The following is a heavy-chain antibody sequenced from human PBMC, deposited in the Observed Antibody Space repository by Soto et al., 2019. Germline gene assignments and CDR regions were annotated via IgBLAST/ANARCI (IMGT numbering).Heavy chain of an antibody. Sequence: QDQLVQSGAEVKKPGASVTVSCKASGYSFTNYGITWVRQAPGQGLEWMGWISGFNGKTHYAEKPQGRVTMTTDASTSTADMKLRSLRSDDTAVYYCARDRGVAPPVAGNTHYYYYMDVWGKGTTVTVSS. CDR3: ARDRGVAPPVAGNTHYYYYMDV. CDR1: GYSFTNYG. D-gene: IGHD6-19*01. J-gene: IGHJ6*03. V-gene: IGHV1-18*01. CDR2: ISGFNGKT.